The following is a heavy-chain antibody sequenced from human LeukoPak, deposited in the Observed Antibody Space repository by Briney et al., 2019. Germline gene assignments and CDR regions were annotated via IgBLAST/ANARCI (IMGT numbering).Heavy chain of an antibody. D-gene: IGHD4-17*01. Sequence: GGSLRLSCAASGFTFSDYYMSWIRQAPGKGLEWVAVISYDGSNKYYADSVKGRFTISRDNSKNTLYLQMNSLRAEDTAVYYCASSTTVTTGFDYWGQGTLVTVSS. CDR3: ASSTTVTTGFDY. J-gene: IGHJ4*02. CDR1: GFTFSDYY. CDR2: ISYDGSNK. V-gene: IGHV3-30-3*01.